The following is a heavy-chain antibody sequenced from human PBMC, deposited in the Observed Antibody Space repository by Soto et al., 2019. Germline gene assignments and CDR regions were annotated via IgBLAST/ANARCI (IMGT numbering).Heavy chain of an antibody. CDR2: IIPIFGTA. Sequence: QVQLVQSGAEVKKPGSSVKVSSKTSGSTFSSYAINWVRQAPGHGLEWMGGIIPIFGTANYAQKFQGRITITADKSTNTAYMELRILRSDDTAVYYCASSPPPTVTMYSRYFDLWGRGTLVTVSS. CDR3: ASSPPPTVTMYSRYFDL. CDR1: GSTFSSYA. D-gene: IGHD4-17*01. V-gene: IGHV1-69*14. J-gene: IGHJ2*01.